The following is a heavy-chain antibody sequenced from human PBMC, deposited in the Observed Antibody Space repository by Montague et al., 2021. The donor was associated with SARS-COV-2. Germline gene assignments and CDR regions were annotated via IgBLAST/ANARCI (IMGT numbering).Heavy chain of an antibody. Sequence: SETLSLTCTVSGGSISPYYWNWIRQPPGKGLEWIGYIYYTGGNKYNPSLKSRVSMSVDTSKNQFSLRLTSVGAADTAVYYCARIAMTATFDYWGQGALVTVSS. J-gene: IGHJ4*02. CDR2: IYYTGGN. V-gene: IGHV4-59*13. CDR3: ARIAMTATFDY. D-gene: IGHD2-21*02. CDR1: GGSISPYY.